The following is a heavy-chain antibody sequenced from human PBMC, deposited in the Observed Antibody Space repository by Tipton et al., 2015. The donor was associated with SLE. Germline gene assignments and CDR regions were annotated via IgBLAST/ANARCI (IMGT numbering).Heavy chain of an antibody. CDR2: ISGSGGST. Sequence: SLRLSCAASGFTFSSYAMSWVRQAPGKGLEWVSAISGSGGSTYYADSVKGRFTISRDNAKNSLYLQMNSLRAEDTAVYYCARVYYDSSGFDAFDIWGQGTMVTVSS. CDR3: ARVYYDSSGFDAFDI. J-gene: IGHJ3*02. V-gene: IGHV3-23*01. D-gene: IGHD3-22*01. CDR1: GFTFSSYA.